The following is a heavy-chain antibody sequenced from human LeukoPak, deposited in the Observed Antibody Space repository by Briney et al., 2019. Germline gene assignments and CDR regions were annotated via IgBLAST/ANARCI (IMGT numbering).Heavy chain of an antibody. CDR3: AKDSRSKYYYYGMDV. Sequence: PGGSLRLSCAASGFTFSSYGMHWVRQAPGKGPEWVAFIRYDGSNKYYADSVKGRFTISRDNSKNTLYLQMNSLRAEDTAVYYCAKDSRSKYYYYGMDVWGQGTTVTVSS. J-gene: IGHJ6*02. D-gene: IGHD2/OR15-2a*01. CDR2: IRYDGSNK. CDR1: GFTFSSYG. V-gene: IGHV3-30*02.